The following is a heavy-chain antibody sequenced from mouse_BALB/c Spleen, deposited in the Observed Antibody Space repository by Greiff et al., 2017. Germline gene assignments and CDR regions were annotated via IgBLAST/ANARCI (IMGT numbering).Heavy chain of an antibody. V-gene: IGHV1-80*01. CDR1: GYAFSSYW. CDR2: IYPGDGDT. CDR3: ARGDYGSRAFDY. D-gene: IGHD1-1*01. Sequence: QVHVKQSGAELVRPGSSVKISCKASGYAFSSYWMNWVKQRPGQGLEWIGQIYPGDGDTNYNGKFKGKATLTADKSSSTAYMQLSSLTSEDSAVYFCARGDYGSRAFDYWGQGTTLTVSS. J-gene: IGHJ2*01.